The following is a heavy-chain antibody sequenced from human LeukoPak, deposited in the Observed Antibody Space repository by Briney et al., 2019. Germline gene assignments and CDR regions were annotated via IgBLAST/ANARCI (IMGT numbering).Heavy chain of an antibody. CDR2: IGTAGDT. CDR3: ARDLGIGAFDI. Sequence: GGSLRLSCAASGFTFSSYDMHCVRQATGKGLEWVSAIGTAGDTYYPGSVKGRFTISRENAKNSLYLQMNSLRAGDTAVYYCARDLGIGAFDIWGQGTMVTVSS. D-gene: IGHD7-27*01. V-gene: IGHV3-13*01. CDR1: GFTFSSYD. J-gene: IGHJ3*02.